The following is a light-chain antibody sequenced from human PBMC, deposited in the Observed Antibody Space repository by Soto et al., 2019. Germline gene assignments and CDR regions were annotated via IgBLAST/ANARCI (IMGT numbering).Light chain of an antibody. CDR2: GAS. Sequence: EIVMTQSPATLSVSPGERATLSCRVSQSISSHLVWYQQKPGQAPRLVIYGASTRVTGIPARFSGSGSGTEFTLTISSVQSEDFAVYYCQQYNDWPPWTFGQGTKVEIK. CDR3: QQYNDWPPWT. CDR1: QSISSH. V-gene: IGKV3D-15*01. J-gene: IGKJ1*01.